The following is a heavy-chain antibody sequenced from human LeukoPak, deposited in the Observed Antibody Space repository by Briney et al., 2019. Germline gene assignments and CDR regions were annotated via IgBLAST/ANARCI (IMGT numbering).Heavy chain of an antibody. Sequence: SVKVSCKASGYTFTGYYMHWVRQAPGQGLEWMGWINPNSGGTNYEQKFQGRVTMTTGTSITTAYIGLSRLSSDDTAVYYCARHPGKVTNDWYFDLWGRGTLVTVSS. CDR3: ARHPGKVTNDWYFDL. J-gene: IGHJ2*01. CDR1: GYTFTGYY. D-gene: IGHD4-23*01. V-gene: IGHV1-2*02. CDR2: INPNSGGT.